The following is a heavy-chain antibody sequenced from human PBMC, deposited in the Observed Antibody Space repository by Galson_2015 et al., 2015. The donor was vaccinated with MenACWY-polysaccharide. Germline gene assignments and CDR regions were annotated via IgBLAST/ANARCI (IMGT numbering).Heavy chain of an antibody. J-gene: IGHJ4*02. Sequence: SLRLSCAASGLTFRSYGMQWVRQAPGKGLEWVRIISYDGSSKYYEDSVTGRFSISRDNSKTTLNVQMNSMRAEDTAVYYCAWARAYSYGAGWYFDYWGQGTLVAVSS. V-gene: IGHV3-33*01. D-gene: IGHD5-18*01. CDR3: AWARAYSYGAGWYFDY. CDR2: ISYDGSSK. CDR1: GLTFRSYG.